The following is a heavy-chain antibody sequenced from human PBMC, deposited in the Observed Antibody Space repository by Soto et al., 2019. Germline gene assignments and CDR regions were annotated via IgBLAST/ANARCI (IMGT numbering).Heavy chain of an antibody. J-gene: IGHJ4*02. CDR3: AKRRSMADPAFDY. CDR2: ISASGGST. CDR1: GFTFSSYA. Sequence: EVQLLESGGGLEQPGGSLRLSCAASGFTFSSYAMGWVRQAPGKGLEWVSTISASGGSTHYADSVKGRFTISRDNSKNTLYLQMNSLRAEDTAVYYCAKRRSMADPAFDYWGQGTLVTVSS. D-gene: IGHD3-10*01. V-gene: IGHV3-23*01.